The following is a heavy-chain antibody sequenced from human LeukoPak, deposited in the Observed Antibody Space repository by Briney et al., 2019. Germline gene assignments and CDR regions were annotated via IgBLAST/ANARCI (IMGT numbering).Heavy chain of an antibody. J-gene: IGHJ2*01. D-gene: IGHD4-17*01. V-gene: IGHV1-8*01. Sequence: ASVKVSCKASGYTFTSYDINWVRQATGQGLEWMGWMNPNSGNTGYAQKFQGRVTMTRNTSISTAYMELSSLRSEDTAVYYCARDYHGDLATLNWYFDLWGRGTLVTVSS. CDR2: MNPNSGNT. CDR1: GYTFTSYD. CDR3: ARDYHGDLATLNWYFDL.